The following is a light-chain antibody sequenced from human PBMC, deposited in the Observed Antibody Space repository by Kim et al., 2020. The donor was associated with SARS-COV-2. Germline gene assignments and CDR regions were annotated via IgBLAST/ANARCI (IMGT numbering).Light chain of an antibody. CDR1: TGAVTSGHY. CDR3: LLYFSGIRV. CDR2: DTS. Sequence: PGGTFTLTWGSSTGAVTSGHYPYWLQQKPGQVPTTLIYDTSDTHSWTPARFSGSLVGGRAALTLSGAQPEDEAEYYCLLYFSGIRVFGGGTQLTVL. J-gene: IGLJ3*02. V-gene: IGLV7-46*01.